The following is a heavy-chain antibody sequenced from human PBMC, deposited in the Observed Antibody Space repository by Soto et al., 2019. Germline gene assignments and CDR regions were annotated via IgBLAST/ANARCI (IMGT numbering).Heavy chain of an antibody. CDR2: IYYSGST. Sequence: SETLSLTCTVSGGSISSYYWSWIRQPPGKGLEWIGYIYYSGSTNYNPSLKSRVTISVDTSKNQFSLKLSSVTAADTAVYYCARVNGYSGLKFDYWGQGTLVTVSS. V-gene: IGHV4-59*01. D-gene: IGHD5-12*01. CDR3: ARVNGYSGLKFDY. CDR1: GGSISSYY. J-gene: IGHJ4*02.